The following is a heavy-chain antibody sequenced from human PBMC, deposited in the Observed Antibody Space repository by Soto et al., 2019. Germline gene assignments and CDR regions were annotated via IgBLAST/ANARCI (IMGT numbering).Heavy chain of an antibody. Sequence: GGSLRLSCAASGFTFSSYSMNWVRQAPGKGLEWVSSISSSSSYIYYADSVKGRFTISRDNAKKSLYLQMNSLRAEDTAVYYCARGVSGSYDAFDIWGQGTMVPVSS. CDR2: ISSSSSYI. V-gene: IGHV3-21*01. CDR3: ARGVSGSYDAFDI. J-gene: IGHJ3*02. D-gene: IGHD1-26*01. CDR1: GFTFSSYS.